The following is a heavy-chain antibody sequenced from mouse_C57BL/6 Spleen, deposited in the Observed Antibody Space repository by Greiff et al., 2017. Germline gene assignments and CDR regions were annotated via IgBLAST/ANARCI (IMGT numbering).Heavy chain of an antibody. CDR2: ILPGNGST. V-gene: IGHV1-9*01. D-gene: IGHD1-1*01. CDR3: ARKGNYGSSDGWFAY. J-gene: IGHJ3*01. CDR1: GYTFTGYW. Sequence: VQLQQSGAELMKPGASVKLSCKATGYTFTGYWIEWVKQRPGHGLEWIGEILPGNGSTNYNEKFKGKATFTADTSSNTAYMQLSSLTTEDSAIYYCARKGNYGSSDGWFAYWGQGTLVTVSA.